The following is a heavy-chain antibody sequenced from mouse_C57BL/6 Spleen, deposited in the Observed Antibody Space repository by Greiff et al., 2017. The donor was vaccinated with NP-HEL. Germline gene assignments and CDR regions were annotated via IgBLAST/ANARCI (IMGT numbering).Heavy chain of an antibody. CDR1: GFTFSSYA. CDR3: ARDGSNRHWYFDV. Sequence: EVMLVESGGGLVKPGGSLKLSCAASGFTFSSYAMSWVRQTPEKRLEWVATISDGGSYTYYPDNVKGRFTISRDNAKNNLYLQMSHLKSEDTAMYYCARDGSNRHWYFDVWGTGTTVTVSS. D-gene: IGHD2-5*01. V-gene: IGHV5-4*01. CDR2: ISDGGSYT. J-gene: IGHJ1*03.